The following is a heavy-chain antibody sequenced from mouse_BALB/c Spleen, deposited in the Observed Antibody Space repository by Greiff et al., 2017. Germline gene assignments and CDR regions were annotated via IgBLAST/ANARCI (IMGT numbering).Heavy chain of an antibody. CDR2: ISYDGSN. D-gene: IGHD1-2*01. J-gene: IGHJ1*01. V-gene: IGHV3-6*02. CDR3: ARRPTADV. Sequence: EVQLQQSGPGLVKPSQSLSLTCSVTGYSITSGYYWNWIRQFPGNKLEWMGYISYDGSNNYNPSLKNRISITRDTSKNQFFLKLNSVTTEDTATYYCARRPTADVWGAGTTVTVSS. CDR1: GYSITSGYY.